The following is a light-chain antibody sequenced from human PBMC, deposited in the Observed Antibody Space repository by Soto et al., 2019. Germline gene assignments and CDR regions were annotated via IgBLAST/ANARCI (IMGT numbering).Light chain of an antibody. CDR3: QQRSNWPPRRT. V-gene: IGKV1-33*01. J-gene: IGKJ2*01. CDR1: QDISNY. CDR2: DAS. Sequence: DIQMTQSPSSLSASVGDRVTITCQASQDISNYLSWYQQKPGKAPKLLIYDASTLETGVPSRFSGKGSGTDFTFTISSLQPEDIATYYCQQRSNWPPRRTFGQGTKLEIK.